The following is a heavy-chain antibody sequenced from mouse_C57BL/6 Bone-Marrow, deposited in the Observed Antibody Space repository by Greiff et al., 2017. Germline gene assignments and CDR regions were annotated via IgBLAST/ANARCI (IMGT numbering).Heavy chain of an antibody. CDR2: IDPSDSYT. D-gene: IGHD3-2*02. V-gene: IGHV1-59*01. CDR1: GYNFTSYW. J-gene: IGHJ3*01. Sequence: QVQLQQPGAELVRPGTSVKLSCKASGYNFTSYWMHWVKQRPGQGLEWIGVIDPSDSYTNYNQKFKGKATLTVDTSSSTAYMQLSSLTSEDSAVYYCARDTGRAWFAYWGQGTLVTVSA. CDR3: ARDTGRAWFAY.